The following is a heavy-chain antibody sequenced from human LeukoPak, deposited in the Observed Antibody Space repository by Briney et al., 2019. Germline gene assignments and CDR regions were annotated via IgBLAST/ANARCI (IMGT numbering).Heavy chain of an antibody. V-gene: IGHV4-30-2*01. CDR2: IYHSGST. Sequence: SETLSLTCAVSGGSISSGGYSWSWIRQPPGKGLEWIGYIYHSGSTYYNPSLKSRVTISVGRSKNQFSLKLSSVTAADTAVYYCASQPYYYDSSGYYYSGAFDIWGQGTMVTVSS. CDR3: ASQPYYYDSSGYYYSGAFDI. CDR1: GGSISSGGYS. J-gene: IGHJ3*02. D-gene: IGHD3-22*01.